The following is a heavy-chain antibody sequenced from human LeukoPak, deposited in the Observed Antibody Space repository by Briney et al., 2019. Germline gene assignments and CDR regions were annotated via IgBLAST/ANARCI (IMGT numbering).Heavy chain of an antibody. J-gene: IGHJ4*02. CDR2: IYYSGNT. V-gene: IGHV4-39*01. Sequence: PSETLSLTCTVSGGSISSSSYYWGWIRQPPGKGLEWIGSIYYSGNTYYNPSLKSRVTIFVDTSKNQFSLKLSSETAADTAVYYCASIYTAMVSFDHWGQGTLVIVSS. CDR3: ASIYTAMVSFDH. D-gene: IGHD5-18*01. CDR1: GGSISSSSYY.